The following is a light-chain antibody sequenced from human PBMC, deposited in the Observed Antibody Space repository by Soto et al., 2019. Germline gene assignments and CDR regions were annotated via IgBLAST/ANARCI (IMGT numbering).Light chain of an antibody. CDR1: QSISNW. CDR3: QQYNTFWT. V-gene: IGKV1-5*01. J-gene: IGKJ1*01. Sequence: DIQMTQSPSTLSASVGDRVTITCRASQSISNWLAWYQQKPGKAPKLLNYDVSSLESGVPSRFSGSGSGTEFTLTISSLQPDDFATYYCQQYNTFWTFGQGTKVEIK. CDR2: DVS.